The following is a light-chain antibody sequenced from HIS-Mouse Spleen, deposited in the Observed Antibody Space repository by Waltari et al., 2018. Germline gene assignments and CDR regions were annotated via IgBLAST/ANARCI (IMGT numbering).Light chain of an antibody. CDR2: AAS. Sequence: AIWMTQAPSLLPASTGDRVTISCQKSQGISSYLAWYQQKPGKAPELLIYAASTLQSGVPSRFSGSGSGTDFTLTISCLQSEDFATYYCQQYYSFPYTFGQGTKLEIK. V-gene: IGKV1D-8*02. CDR1: QGISSY. CDR3: QQYYSFPYT. J-gene: IGKJ2*01.